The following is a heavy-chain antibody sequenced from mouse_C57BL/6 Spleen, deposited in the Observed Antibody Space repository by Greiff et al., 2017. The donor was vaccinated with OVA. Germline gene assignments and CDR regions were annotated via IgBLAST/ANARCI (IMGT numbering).Heavy chain of an antibody. Sequence: EVKLQQSGPVLVKPGASVKMSCKASGYTFTDYYMNWVKQSHGKSLEWIGVINPYNGGTSYNQRFKGKATLTVDKSSSTAYMELNSLTSEDSAVYYCARCYGSSTAWFAYWGQGTLVTVSA. D-gene: IGHD1-1*01. J-gene: IGHJ3*01. CDR3: ARCYGSSTAWFAY. CDR2: INPYNGGT. V-gene: IGHV1-19*01. CDR1: GYTFTDYY.